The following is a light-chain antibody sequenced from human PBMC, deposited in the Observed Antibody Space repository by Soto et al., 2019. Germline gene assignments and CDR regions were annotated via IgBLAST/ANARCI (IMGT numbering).Light chain of an antibody. V-gene: IGLV1-47*02. CDR3: SAWDDSLSGRV. Sequence: QLVLTQPSSASGTPGQRVTISCSGSSSNIGSNYVYWYQQLPGTAPKLLIYSNNQRPSGVPDRFSGSRSGTSASLAISGLRSEDEAEYHCSAWDDSLSGRVFGGGTKVTVL. CDR2: SNN. CDR1: SSNIGSNY. J-gene: IGLJ2*01.